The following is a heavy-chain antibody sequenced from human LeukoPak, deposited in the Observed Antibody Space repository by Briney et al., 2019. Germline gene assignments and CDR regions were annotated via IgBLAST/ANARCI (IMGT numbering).Heavy chain of an antibody. CDR1: GGTFSSYA. CDR2: IIPIFGTA. J-gene: IGHJ4*02. V-gene: IGHV1-69*01. D-gene: IGHD3-10*01. CDR3: ARDSPPYYGSGSYSCFDY. Sequence: SVKVSCKASGGTFSSYAISWVRQAPGQGLEWMGVIIPIFGTANYAQKFQGRVTITADESTSTAYMELSSLRSGDTAVCYCARDSPPYYGSGSYSCFDYWGRGTLVTVSS.